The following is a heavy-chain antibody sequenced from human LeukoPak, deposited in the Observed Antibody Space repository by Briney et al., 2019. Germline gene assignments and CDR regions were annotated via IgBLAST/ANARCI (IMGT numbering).Heavy chain of an antibody. CDR1: GFTFGDYA. V-gene: IGHV3-49*04. D-gene: IGHD5-12*01. Sequence: PGRSLRLSCTASGFTFGDYAMTWVRQAAGKGLAWVGFMRSKAYGGTTEFAASVKGRFIISRDDSKSIAYLQMNSLKTEDTAVYYCTAYDPRDYYGMDVWGQGTTVTVS. CDR2: MRSKAYGGTT. J-gene: IGHJ6*02. CDR3: TAYDPRDYYGMDV.